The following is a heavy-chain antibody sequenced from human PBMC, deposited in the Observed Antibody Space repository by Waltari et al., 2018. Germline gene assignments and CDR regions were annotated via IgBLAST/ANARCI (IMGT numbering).Heavy chain of an antibody. D-gene: IGHD2-2*01. Sequence: QVELVQSGPELKKPGASVKVSCRASGYSFNSYAINWVRQAPGRGFELMGWINTNSGNPTYVQGFTGRFVFSLDTSVSTAFLQINSLEAEDTAVYYCAREVVPAATIVVNWFDPWGQGTLVTVSS. CDR2: INTNSGNP. V-gene: IGHV7-4-1*02. CDR1: GYSFNSYA. J-gene: IGHJ5*02. CDR3: AREVVPAATIVVNWFDP.